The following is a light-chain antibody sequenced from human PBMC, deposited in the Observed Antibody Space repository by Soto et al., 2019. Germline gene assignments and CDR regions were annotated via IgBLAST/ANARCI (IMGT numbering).Light chain of an antibody. V-gene: IGLV1-36*01. CDR1: RSYIGDNP. Sequence: QSVRTQPPSVSETPGQRVTISCYGSRSYIGDNPVNWYQHLPGKAPKLLIYYDDLMPSGVSARFSGSKSGTSASLAISGLQSEDEANYYCAAWDDSLNGVVFGGGTKLTVL. CDR3: AAWDDSLNGVV. CDR2: YDD. J-gene: IGLJ2*01.